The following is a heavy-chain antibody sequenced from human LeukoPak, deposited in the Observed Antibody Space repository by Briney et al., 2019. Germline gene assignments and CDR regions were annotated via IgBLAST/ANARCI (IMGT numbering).Heavy chain of an antibody. CDR1: GYTFTSYD. J-gene: IGHJ6*03. V-gene: IGHV1-8*01. Sequence: ASVKDSCKASGYTFTSYDINWVRQATGQGLEWMGWMNPNSGNTGYAQKFQGRVTMTRNTSISTAYMELSSLRSEDTAVYYCARTYSSSRSYYYYMDVWGKGTTVTVSS. CDR2: MNPNSGNT. D-gene: IGHD6-6*01. CDR3: ARTYSSSRSYYYYMDV.